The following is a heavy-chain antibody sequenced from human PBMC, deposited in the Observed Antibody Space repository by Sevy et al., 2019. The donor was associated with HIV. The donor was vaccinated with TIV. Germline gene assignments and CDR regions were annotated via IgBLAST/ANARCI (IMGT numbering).Heavy chain of an antibody. J-gene: IGHJ4*02. CDR3: ARGGDFNDRSAKRDFDY. V-gene: IGHV3-33*01. CDR2: IWNDGSNK. CDR1: GFTFSNYG. D-gene: IGHD3-22*01. Sequence: GGSLRLSCAASGFTFSNYGMHWVRQAPGKGLEWVAVIWNDGSNKYYADYVKGRFTISRDNSKNTLYLQMNSLRVEDTAVYFCARGGDFNDRSAKRDFDYWGQGTLATVSS.